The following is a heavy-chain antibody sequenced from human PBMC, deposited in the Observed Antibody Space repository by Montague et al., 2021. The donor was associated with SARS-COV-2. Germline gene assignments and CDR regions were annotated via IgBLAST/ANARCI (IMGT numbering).Heavy chain of an antibody. CDR3: ARGGGYYNYGLDV. V-gene: IGHV4-59*01. CDR2: IYYSGST. J-gene: IGHJ6*02. CDR1: GGSISNYY. Sequence: SETLSLTCTVSGGSISNYYWSWIRQPPGRGLEWIGYIYYSGSTDYSPSLKSRVTISLDTSKNQFSLKVTSVTAADTAVYYCARGGGYYNYGLDVGGRGTTVTVSS. D-gene: IGHD3-22*01.